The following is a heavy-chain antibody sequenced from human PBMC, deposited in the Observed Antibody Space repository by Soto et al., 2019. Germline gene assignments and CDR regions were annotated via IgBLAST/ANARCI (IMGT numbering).Heavy chain of an antibody. V-gene: IGHV5-10-1*01. CDR3: ASITMVRGVIIAYGMDV. CDR2: IDPSDSYT. D-gene: IGHD3-10*01. CDR1: GYSXTSYW. Sequence: GAALKISCKGSGYSXTSYWFSWVRQMPRKGLEWMGRIDPSDSYTNYGPSFQGHVTISADKSISTAYLQWSSLKASDTAMYYCASITMVRGVIIAYGMDVWGQGTTVTVSS. J-gene: IGHJ6*02.